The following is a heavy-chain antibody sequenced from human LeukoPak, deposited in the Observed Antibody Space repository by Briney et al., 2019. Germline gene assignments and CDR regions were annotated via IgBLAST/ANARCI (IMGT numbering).Heavy chain of an antibody. CDR3: ARVLSLRLRAFDI. Sequence: SETLSLTCTVSGGSISSYYWSWIRQPPGKGLEWIGYIYYSGSTNYNPSLKSRVTISVDTSKNQFSLKLSSVTAADTAVYYCARVLSLRLRAFDIWGQGTMVTVSS. D-gene: IGHD4-17*01. J-gene: IGHJ3*02. CDR2: IYYSGST. CDR1: GGSISSYY. V-gene: IGHV4-59*01.